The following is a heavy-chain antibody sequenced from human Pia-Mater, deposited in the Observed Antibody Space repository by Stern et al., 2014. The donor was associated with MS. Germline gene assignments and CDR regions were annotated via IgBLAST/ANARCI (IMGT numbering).Heavy chain of an antibody. CDR3: ARGAYCGGDCYWGWFDS. CDR1: GGTFSDNA. J-gene: IGHJ5*01. Sequence: VQLVESGAEVKKPGSSVKVSCKVSGGTFSDNAFSWVRQAPGQGLEWIGGILPIFGAADYAQNFQGRVTITADESTSTVYMEMSSLRSEDTAVYHCARGAYCGGDCYWGWFDSWGQGTLVTVSS. D-gene: IGHD2-21*02. V-gene: IGHV1-69*01. CDR2: ILPIFGAA.